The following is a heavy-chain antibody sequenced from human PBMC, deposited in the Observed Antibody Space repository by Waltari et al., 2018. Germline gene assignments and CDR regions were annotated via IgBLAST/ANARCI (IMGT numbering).Heavy chain of an antibody. J-gene: IGHJ4*02. CDR2: VEPEDGDT. CDR1: GYTFIEYY. Sequence: EVQLIQSGAEVKKPGATVKISCKGSGYTFIEYYMHWVQQAPGKGLEWRGQVEPEDGDTVYAEKFQGRVTITADTSTDTAYMELSSLRSDDAAIYYCATGSRPNFEDWGQGTLVTVSS. CDR3: ATGSRPNFED. V-gene: IGHV1-69-2*01.